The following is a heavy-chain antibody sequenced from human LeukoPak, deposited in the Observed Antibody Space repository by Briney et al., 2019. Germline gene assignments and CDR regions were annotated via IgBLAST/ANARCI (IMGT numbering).Heavy chain of an antibody. J-gene: IGHJ6*02. CDR1: GFTFSDYY. CDR3: ANHRDYYYYGMDV. CDR2: ISSSGSTI. Sequence: KPGGSLRLSCAASGFTFSDYYMSWIRQAPGKGLEWVSYISSSGSTIYYADSVKGRFTISRDNAKNSLYLQMNSLRAEDTAVYYCANHRDYYYYGMDVWGQGTTVTVSS. V-gene: IGHV3-11*01.